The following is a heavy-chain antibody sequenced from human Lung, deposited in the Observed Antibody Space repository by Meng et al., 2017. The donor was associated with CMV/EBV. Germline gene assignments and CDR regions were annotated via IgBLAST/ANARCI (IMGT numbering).Heavy chain of an antibody. CDR1: GFTFSSYR. CDR3: SRVGPFDFWSGYSGPDSYNWFDP. Sequence: GGSLRLXCAASGFTFSSYRMNWVRQAPGKGLEWVSPISSSSSYIYYADSVKGRFTISRDNAKNSLYLRMNSLRAEDTAVYYCSRVGPFDFWSGYSGPDSYNWFDPSGQGTXVTVAS. J-gene: IGHJ5*02. V-gene: IGHV3-21*01. CDR2: ISSSSSYI. D-gene: IGHD3-3*01.